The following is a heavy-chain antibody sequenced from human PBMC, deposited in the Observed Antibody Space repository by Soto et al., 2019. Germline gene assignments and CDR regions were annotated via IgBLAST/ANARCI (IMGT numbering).Heavy chain of an antibody. Sequence: PSETLSLTCTVFGGSISSSSYYWGWIRQPPGKGLEWIGSIYYSGSTYYNPSLKSRVTISVDTSENQFSLKLSSVTAADTAVYYCARVFRYYYDSSGYSDYWGQGTLVTVSS. J-gene: IGHJ4*02. D-gene: IGHD3-22*01. V-gene: IGHV4-39*01. CDR3: ARVFRYYYDSSGYSDY. CDR1: GGSISSSSYY. CDR2: IYYSGST.